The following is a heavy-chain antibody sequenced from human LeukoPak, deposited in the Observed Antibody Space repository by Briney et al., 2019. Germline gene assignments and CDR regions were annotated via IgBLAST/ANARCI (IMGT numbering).Heavy chain of an antibody. Sequence: GASVKVSCKASGYTFTGYYMHWVRQAPGQGLEWMGWINPNSGGTNYAQKFQGWVTMTRDTSISTAYMELSRLRSDDTAVYYCARDRPSTITLEYGMDVWGQGTTVTVSS. CDR2: INPNSGGT. J-gene: IGHJ6*02. D-gene: IGHD3-9*01. CDR1: GYTFTGYY. V-gene: IGHV1-2*04. CDR3: ARDRPSTITLEYGMDV.